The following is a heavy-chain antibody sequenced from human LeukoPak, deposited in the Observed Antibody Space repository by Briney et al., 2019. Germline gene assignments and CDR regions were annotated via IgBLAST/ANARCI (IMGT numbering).Heavy chain of an antibody. V-gene: IGHV3-30*04. D-gene: IGHD3-22*01. CDR3: ASEWLFFDY. CDR1: GFTFSSYA. J-gene: IGHJ4*02. CDR2: ISYDGSNK. Sequence: GGSLRLSCAASGFTFSSYAMHWVRQAPGKGLEWVAVISYDGSNKYYADSVKGRFTISRDNSKNTLYLQMNSLRAEDTAVYYCASEWLFFDYWGQGTLVTVSS.